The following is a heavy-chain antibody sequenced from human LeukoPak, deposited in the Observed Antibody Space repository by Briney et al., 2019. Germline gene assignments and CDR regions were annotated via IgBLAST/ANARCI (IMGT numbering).Heavy chain of an antibody. V-gene: IGHV3-23*01. CDR2: ISGSGGST. D-gene: IGHD3-10*01. Sequence: GGSLRLSCAASRFTFSDHYMDWVRQAPGKGLEWVSAISGSGGSTYYADSVKGRFTISRDNSKNTLYLQMNSLRAEDTAVYYCATESRGPYYWGQGTLVTVSS. CDR3: ATESRGPYY. J-gene: IGHJ4*02. CDR1: RFTFSDHY.